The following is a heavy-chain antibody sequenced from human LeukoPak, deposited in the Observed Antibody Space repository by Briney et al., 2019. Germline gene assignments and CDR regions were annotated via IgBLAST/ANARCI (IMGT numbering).Heavy chain of an antibody. D-gene: IGHD2-2*01. V-gene: IGHV4-39*07. CDR2: IYYSGST. CDR1: GGSISSSNYY. CDR3: ASCGTSCYYPGDAFDI. J-gene: IGHJ3*02. Sequence: KPSETLSLTCTVSGGSISSSNYYWGCIRQPPGKGLEWIGSIYYSGSTFYKSSLKSRVTISVDTSKNQFSLKLSSVTAADTAVYYCASCGTSCYYPGDAFDIWGQGTMVTVSS.